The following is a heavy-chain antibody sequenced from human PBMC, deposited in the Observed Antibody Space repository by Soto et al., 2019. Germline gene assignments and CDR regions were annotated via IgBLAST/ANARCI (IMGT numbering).Heavy chain of an antibody. Sequence: QVQLVQSGAEVQKPGSSVKVSCKASGGTFSSYAISWVRQAPGQGLEWMGGIIPIFGTANYAQKFQGRVTITADESTSTAYMELSSLRSEDTAVYYCAREVRGYYDSSGYYRRPRYFDYWGQGTLVTVSS. CDR2: IIPIFGTA. CDR1: GGTFSSYA. CDR3: AREVRGYYDSSGYYRRPRYFDY. J-gene: IGHJ4*02. V-gene: IGHV1-69*01. D-gene: IGHD3-22*01.